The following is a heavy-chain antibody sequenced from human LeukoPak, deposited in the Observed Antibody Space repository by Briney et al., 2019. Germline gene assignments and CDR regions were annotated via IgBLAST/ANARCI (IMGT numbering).Heavy chain of an antibody. J-gene: IGHJ5*02. CDR3: ARDLVVVWGSYRSNWFDP. Sequence: ASVKVSCKASGYTFTSYGISWVRQAPGQGLEWMGWISAYNGNTNYAQKPQGRVTMTTDTSTSTAYMELRSLRSDDTAVYYCARDLVVVWGSYRSNWFDPWGQGTLVTVSS. V-gene: IGHV1-18*01. D-gene: IGHD3-16*02. CDR2: ISAYNGNT. CDR1: GYTFTSYG.